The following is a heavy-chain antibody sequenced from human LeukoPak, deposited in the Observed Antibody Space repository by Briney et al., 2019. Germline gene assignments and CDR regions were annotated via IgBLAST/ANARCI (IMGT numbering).Heavy chain of an antibody. V-gene: IGHV3-74*01. J-gene: IGHJ4*02. CDR2: INSDGSST. CDR3: ARARLVYAPTDY. Sequence: GGSLRLSCAASGFTFSSYWMYWVRQAPGKGLVWVSRINSDGSSTSYADSVKGRFTISRDNAKNTLYLQMNSLRAEDTAVYYCARARLVYAPTDYWGQGTLVTVSS. CDR1: GFTFSSYW. D-gene: IGHD3-16*01.